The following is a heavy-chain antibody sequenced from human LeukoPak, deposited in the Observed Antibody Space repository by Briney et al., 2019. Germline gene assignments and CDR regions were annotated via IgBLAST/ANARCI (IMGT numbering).Heavy chain of an antibody. J-gene: IGHJ3*02. CDR2: ISNDGSNQ. V-gene: IGHV3-30*18. D-gene: IGHD1-26*01. CDR1: GFTFSTYG. CDR3: VKGNSGSYYGAFDI. Sequence: AGGALRLSRAASGFTFSTYGMDWVRQAPGKGLGWVADISNDGSNQDYVDFLKGRSTISRDNSKNTLYLQMNSLSAEERAIYYCVKGNSGSYYGAFDIWGQGTMVTVSS.